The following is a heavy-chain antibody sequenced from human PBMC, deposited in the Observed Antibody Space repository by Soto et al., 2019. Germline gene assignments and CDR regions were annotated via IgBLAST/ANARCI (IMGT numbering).Heavy chain of an antibody. CDR2: IWYHGNSM. D-gene: IGHD1-20*01. CDR1: GFTFSSYG. Sequence: GGSLRLSCAASGFTFSSYGMHWVRQAPGRGLEWVAVIWYHGNSMYYADSVKGRFTISRDNSKNTLYLQMNNLRAEDTAVYYCARYNTGHSDYWGQGTLVTVSS. V-gene: IGHV3-33*01. J-gene: IGHJ4*02. CDR3: ARYNTGHSDY.